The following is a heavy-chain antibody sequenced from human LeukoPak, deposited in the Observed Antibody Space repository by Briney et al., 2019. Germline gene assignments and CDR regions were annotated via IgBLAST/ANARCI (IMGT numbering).Heavy chain of an antibody. D-gene: IGHD3-22*01. Sequence: PGGSLRLSCAASGFTVSSYWMSWVRQAPGKGLEWVANIKLDGSEKYYVDSVKGRFTISRDNAKNSLYLQMNSLRAEDTAVYYCARGYYDSSGYLFDYWGQGTLVTVSS. CDR3: ARGYYDSSGYLFDY. V-gene: IGHV3-7*01. CDR2: IKLDGSEK. J-gene: IGHJ4*02. CDR1: GFTVSSYW.